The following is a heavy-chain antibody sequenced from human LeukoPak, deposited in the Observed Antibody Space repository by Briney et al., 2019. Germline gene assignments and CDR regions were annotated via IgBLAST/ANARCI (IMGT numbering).Heavy chain of an antibody. CDR2: VYYRGNT. CDR1: GGSISSTTYY. V-gene: IGHV4-39*06. J-gene: IGHJ4*02. Sequence: SETLSLTCTVSGGSISSTTYYWRWIRQPPGKGLEWIGSVYYRGNTYYNPCLKSRVTISVVTSNSQVPLRLSSVTAADTAVYYCASSHYYYEWGGNRGYWGEGTLVTVSS. D-gene: IGHD3-22*01. CDR3: ASSHYYYEWGGNRGY.